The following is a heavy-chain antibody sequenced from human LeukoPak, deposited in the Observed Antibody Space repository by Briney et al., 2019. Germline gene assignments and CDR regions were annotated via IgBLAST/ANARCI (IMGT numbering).Heavy chain of an antibody. CDR3: ANPGRYSSGWVFPPSFDY. CDR2: ISGSGGST. CDR1: GFTFSSYA. J-gene: IGHJ4*02. V-gene: IGHV3-23*01. Sequence: GGSLRPSCAASGFTFSSYAMSWVRQAPGKGLEWVSAISGSGGSTYYADSVKGRFTISRDNSKNTLYLQMNSLRAEDTAVYYCANPGRYSSGWVFPPSFDYWGQGTLVTVSS. D-gene: IGHD6-19*01.